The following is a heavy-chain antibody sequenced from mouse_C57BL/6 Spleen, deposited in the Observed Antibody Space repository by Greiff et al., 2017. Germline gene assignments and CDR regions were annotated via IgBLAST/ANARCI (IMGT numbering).Heavy chain of an antibody. V-gene: IGHV1-53*01. D-gene: IGHD1-1*01. CDR2: INPSNGGT. Sequence: QVQLQQPGTELVKPGASVKLSCKASGYTFTSYWMHWVKQRPGQGLEWIGNINPSNGGTNYNEKFKSKATLTVDKASSTAYMQLSSLTSEGSAVYYGAREEYYGSSSEGYFDYWGQGTTLTVSS. J-gene: IGHJ2*01. CDR3: AREEYYGSSSEGYFDY. CDR1: GYTFTSYW.